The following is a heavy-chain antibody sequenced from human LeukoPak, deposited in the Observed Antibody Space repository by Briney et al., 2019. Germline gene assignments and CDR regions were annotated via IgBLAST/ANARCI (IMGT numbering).Heavy chain of an antibody. CDR2: ISYDGSNK. CDR3: ARDHRATIDY. D-gene: IGHD1-26*01. J-gene: IGHJ4*02. CDR1: GFTFSSYA. Sequence: GGSLRLSCAASGFTFSSYAMHWVRQAPGKGLEWVAVISYDGSNKYHADSVKGRFTISRDNSKNTLYLQMNSLRAEDTAVYYCARDHRATIDYWGQGTLVTVSS. V-gene: IGHV3-30-3*01.